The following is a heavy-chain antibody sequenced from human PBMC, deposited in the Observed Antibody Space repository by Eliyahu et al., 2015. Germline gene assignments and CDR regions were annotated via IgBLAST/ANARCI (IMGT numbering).Heavy chain of an antibody. J-gene: IGHJ4*02. D-gene: IGHD5-12*01. CDR3: AHRPGRRGYSGYFDY. CDR1: GFSLSTSGVG. CDR2: IYWDDDE. Sequence: QITLKESGPTLVKPTQTLTLTCTFSGFSLSTSGVGVGWIRQPPGKALEWLAVIYWDDDERYSPSLKSRLTITKDTSKNQVVLTMTNMDPVDTATYYCAHRPGRRGYSGYFDYWGQGTLVTVSS. V-gene: IGHV2-5*02.